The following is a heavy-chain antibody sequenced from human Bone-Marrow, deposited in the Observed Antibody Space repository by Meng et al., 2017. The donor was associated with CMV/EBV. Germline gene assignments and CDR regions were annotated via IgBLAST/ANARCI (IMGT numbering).Heavy chain of an antibody. J-gene: IGHJ4*02. CDR1: SLRTGGND. Sequence: SLRTGGNDWSWIRQHPGKAREWLGVIYWHEGTHYNPSLKTRVTISEDTSKNQVALTLTYMDPADTAAYYCARSRAKLSAAVTGLLDYWGQGTLVTVSS. D-gene: IGHD2-8*02. V-gene: IGHV2-5*08. CDR2: IYWHEGT. CDR3: ARSRAKLSAAVTGLLDY.